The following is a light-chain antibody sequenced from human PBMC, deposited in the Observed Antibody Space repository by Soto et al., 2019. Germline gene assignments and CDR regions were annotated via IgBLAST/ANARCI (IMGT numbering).Light chain of an antibody. J-gene: IGLJ1*01. CDR3: SSYTSSSTLV. Sequence: QSVLTQPASVSGSPGQPITISCTGTSSDVGGYNYVSWYQQHPGKAPKLMIYDVSNRPSGVSNRFSGSKSGHTASLTISGLQAEDEADYYCSSYTSSSTLVFGTGTKVTVL. CDR1: SSDVGGYNY. CDR2: DVS. V-gene: IGLV2-14*01.